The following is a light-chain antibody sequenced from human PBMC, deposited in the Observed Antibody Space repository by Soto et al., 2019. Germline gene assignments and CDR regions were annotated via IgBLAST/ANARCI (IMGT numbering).Light chain of an antibody. Sequence: EIVLTQSPATLSLSPGERATLSCRASQSVSSYLAWYQQKPGQAPRLLIYDASNRATGIPVRFSGSGSGTDFTLTISSLQPEDVATYYCQKYNSAPQTFGQGTKVDIK. CDR2: DAS. V-gene: IGKV3-11*01. CDR3: QKYNSAPQT. J-gene: IGKJ1*01. CDR1: QSVSSY.